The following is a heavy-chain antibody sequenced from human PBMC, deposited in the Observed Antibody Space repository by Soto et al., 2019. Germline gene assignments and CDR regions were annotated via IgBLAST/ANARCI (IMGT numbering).Heavy chain of an antibody. Sequence: QVPLVQSGAEVRKPGASVKVSCKASGYIFTTFGIGWVRQAPGQGLEWMGWISAYNGNRNFAQNVRDRVTMTTDTSTNTAHMELRSPRSDDTAVYYCARDGGTGLDYWGQGTLVTVSS. D-gene: IGHD1-1*01. CDR1: GYIFTTFG. CDR2: ISAYNGNR. J-gene: IGHJ4*02. V-gene: IGHV1-18*01. CDR3: ARDGGTGLDY.